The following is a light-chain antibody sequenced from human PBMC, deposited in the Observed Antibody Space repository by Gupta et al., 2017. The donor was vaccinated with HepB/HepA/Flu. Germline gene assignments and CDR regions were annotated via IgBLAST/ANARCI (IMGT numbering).Light chain of an antibody. CDR1: NIGSKS. Sequence: SSVLTQPPSVSVAPGTTARITCGGNNIGSKSVHWYQQKPGQAPVLVVYDDSDRPSGIPERFSGSNAGNTATLTISRVEAGDEEDYYCQVWDSSSDHPEFGGGTKLTVL. V-gene: IGLV3-21*03. CDR3: QVWDSSSDHPE. J-gene: IGLJ3*02. CDR2: DDS.